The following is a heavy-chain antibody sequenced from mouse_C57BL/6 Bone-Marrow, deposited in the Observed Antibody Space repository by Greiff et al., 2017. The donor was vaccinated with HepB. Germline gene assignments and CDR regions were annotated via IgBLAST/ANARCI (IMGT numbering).Heavy chain of an antibody. V-gene: IGHV1-81*01. CDR2: IYPRSGNT. CDR1: GYTFTSYG. D-gene: IGHD6-1*01. J-gene: IGHJ3*01. CDR3: ARGPLFAY. Sequence: QVQLQQSGAELARPGASVKLSCKASGYTFTSYGISWVKQRTGQGLEWIGEIYPRSGNTYYNEKFKGKATLTADKSSRTAYMELRSLTSEDSAVYFCARGPLFAYWGQGTLVTVSA.